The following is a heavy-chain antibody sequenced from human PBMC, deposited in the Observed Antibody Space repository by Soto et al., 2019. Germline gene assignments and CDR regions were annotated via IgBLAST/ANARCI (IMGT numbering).Heavy chain of an antibody. J-gene: IGHJ6*03. D-gene: IGHD5-12*01. Sequence: GGSLRLSCTASGFTFGDYAMSWFRQAPGKGLEWVGFIRSKAYGGTTEYAASVKGRFTIPRDDSKSIAYLQMNSLKTEDTAVYYCTRLSGTPQGGDYYYMDVWGKGTTVTVSS. CDR3: TRLSGTPQGGDYYYMDV. V-gene: IGHV3-49*03. CDR1: GFTFGDYA. CDR2: IRSKAYGGTT.